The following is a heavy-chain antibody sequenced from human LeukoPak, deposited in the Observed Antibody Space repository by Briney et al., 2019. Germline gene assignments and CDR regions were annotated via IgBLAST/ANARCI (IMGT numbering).Heavy chain of an antibody. CDR2: ISYDGSNK. CDR1: GFTFSSYA. D-gene: IGHD2-2*01. CDR3: ARDLPYIVVVPAAEGLDL. V-gene: IGHV3-30*04. J-gene: IGHJ2*01. Sequence: GRSLRLSCAASGFTFSSYAMHWVRQAPGKGLEWVAVISYDGSNKYYADSVKGRFTIPRDNSKNTLYLQMNSLRAEDTAVYYCARDLPYIVVVPAAEGLDLWGRGTLVTVSS.